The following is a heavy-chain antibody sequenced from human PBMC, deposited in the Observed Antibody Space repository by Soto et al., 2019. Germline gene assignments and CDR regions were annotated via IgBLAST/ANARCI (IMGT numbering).Heavy chain of an antibody. V-gene: IGHV3-64D*06. CDR1: GFTFSIYA. J-gene: IGHJ4*02. CDR3: VKGEYYYDSSGYYPFDY. Sequence: GGSLRLSCSASGFTFSIYAMHWVRQAPGKGLDYVSSISTNGGSTDYADSVKGRFTISRDNSKNTVYLQMSSLRVEDTAVYYCVKGEYYYDSSGYYPFDYWGQGTLVTVS. CDR2: ISTNGGST. D-gene: IGHD3-22*01.